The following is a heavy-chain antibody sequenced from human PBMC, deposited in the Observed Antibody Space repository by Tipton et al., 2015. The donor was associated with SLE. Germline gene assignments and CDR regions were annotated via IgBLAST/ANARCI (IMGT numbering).Heavy chain of an antibody. J-gene: IGHJ4*02. CDR1: GGSISSSSYY. V-gene: IGHV4-39*01. D-gene: IGHD5-18*01. CDR2: IYYSGST. Sequence: TLSLTCTVSGGSISSSSYYWGWIRQPPGKGLEWIGSIYYSGSTYYNPSLKSRVTISVDTSKNQFSLKLSSVTAADTAVYYCARHVRVDTAKGYWGQGTLVTVSS. CDR3: ARHVRVDTAKGY.